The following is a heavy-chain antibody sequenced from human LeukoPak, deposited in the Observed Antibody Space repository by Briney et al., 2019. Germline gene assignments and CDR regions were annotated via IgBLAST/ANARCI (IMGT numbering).Heavy chain of an antibody. J-gene: IGHJ4*02. CDR2: MNPNSGNT. CDR3: ARGLGYYDSSGYHRAPFDY. CDR1: GYTFINYD. V-gene: IGHV1-8*01. D-gene: IGHD3-22*01. Sequence: GASVKVSCKASGYTFINYDINWVRQAPGQGLEWMGWMNPNSGNTGYAQKFQGRVTMTRNTSISTAYMELSSLRSEDTAVYYCARGLGYYDSSGYHRAPFDYWGQGTLVTVSS.